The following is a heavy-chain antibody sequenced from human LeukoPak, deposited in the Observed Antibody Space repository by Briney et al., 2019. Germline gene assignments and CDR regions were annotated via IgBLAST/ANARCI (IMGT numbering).Heavy chain of an antibody. D-gene: IGHD2-2*01. CDR2: ISTSSSYI. J-gene: IGHJ5*02. V-gene: IGHV3-21*01. Sequence: GGSLGLSCAASGFTFSTYSMSWVRQAPGKGLEWVSSISTSSSYIYYADSVKGRFTISRDGAKNSLYLQMNSLRAEDTAVYYCARHGLPAVTRSVWFDPWGQGTLVTVSS. CDR3: ARHGLPAVTRSVWFDP. CDR1: GFTFSTYS.